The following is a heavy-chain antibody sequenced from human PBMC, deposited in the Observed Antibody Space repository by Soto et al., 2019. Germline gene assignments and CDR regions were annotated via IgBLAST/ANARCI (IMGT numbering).Heavy chain of an antibody. CDR2: IYYSGST. J-gene: IGHJ4*02. CDR1: GGSISSGDYY. D-gene: IGHD3-22*01. Sequence: SETLSLTCTVSGGSISSGDYYWIWIRQPPGKGLEWIGYIYYSGSTYYNPSLKSRVTISVDTSKNQFSLKLSSVTAADTAVYYCARGKAITMIVVVIDPYFDYWGQGTLVTSPQ. V-gene: IGHV4-30-4*01. CDR3: ARGKAITMIVVVIDPYFDY.